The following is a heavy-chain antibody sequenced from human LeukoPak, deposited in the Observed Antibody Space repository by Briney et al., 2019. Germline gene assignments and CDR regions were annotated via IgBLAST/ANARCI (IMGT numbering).Heavy chain of an antibody. CDR2: ISHSGST. V-gene: IGHV4-34*01. Sequence: SETLSLTCAVYGGSFSGYYWSWIRQPPGKGLEWIGEISHSGSTNYNPSLKSRVTISVDTSKNQFSLKLSSVTAADTAVYYCARIGSGITMVRGADWGQGTLVTVSS. CDR1: GGSFSGYY. CDR3: ARIGSGITMVRGAD. D-gene: IGHD3-10*01. J-gene: IGHJ1*01.